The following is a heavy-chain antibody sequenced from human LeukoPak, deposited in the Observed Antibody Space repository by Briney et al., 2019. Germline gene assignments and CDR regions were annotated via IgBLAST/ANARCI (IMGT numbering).Heavy chain of an antibody. J-gene: IGHJ4*02. Sequence: PGGSLRLSCAASGFTFDDYGMNWVRQAPGKGLEWVSGINWNGGSTGYADSVKGRFTISRDNAKNSLYLQMNSLRAEDTALYYCARARGYSYGGPFDYWGQGTLVTVSS. CDR2: INWNGGST. V-gene: IGHV3-20*04. D-gene: IGHD5-18*01. CDR3: ARARGYSYGGPFDY. CDR1: GFTFDDYG.